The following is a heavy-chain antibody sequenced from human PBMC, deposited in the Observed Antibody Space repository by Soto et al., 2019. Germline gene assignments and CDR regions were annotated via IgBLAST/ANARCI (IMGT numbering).Heavy chain of an antibody. V-gene: IGHV4-31*03. J-gene: IGHJ6*03. CDR2: IYYSGST. CDR1: GGPISSGGYY. Sequence: QVQLQESGPGLVKPSQTLSLTCTVSGGPISSGGYYWSWIRQHPGKGLEWIGYIYYSGSTYYNPSLKSRVTISVDTSKNQFSLKLSSVTAADTAVYYCARGTTVVLAVYYMDVWGKGTTVTVSS. CDR3: ARGTTVVLAVYYMDV. D-gene: IGHD4-17*01.